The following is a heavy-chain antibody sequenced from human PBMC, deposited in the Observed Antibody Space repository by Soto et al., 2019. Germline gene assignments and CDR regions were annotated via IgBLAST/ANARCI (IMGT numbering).Heavy chain of an antibody. J-gene: IGHJ6*02. D-gene: IGHD2-21*02. V-gene: IGHV4-59*01. CDR2: MYNTGST. CDR3: ARDLWGYCGTDCYPLDV. CDR1: GGSISRYY. Sequence: QVQLQESGPGLVKPSETLSLTCTVSGGSISRYYWSWIRQPPGKGLEWIGYMYNTGSTVYNPSFTSRVTISVDTAKNHFSLKLNSVTAADTAVYYCARDLWGYCGTDCYPLDVWGQGTTVTVSS.